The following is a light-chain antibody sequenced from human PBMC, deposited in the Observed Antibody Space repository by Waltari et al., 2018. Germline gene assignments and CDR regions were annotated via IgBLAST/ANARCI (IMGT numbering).Light chain of an antibody. CDR3: QQYDNLPFG. Sequence: DIQMTQSPSSLSASVGDRVTITCQASQDISNYLNWYQQKPGKAPKLLIYDASNLETGFPSRFSGSGSGTDFTFTISSLQPEDIATYYCQQYDNLPFGFGPGTKVDIK. V-gene: IGKV1-33*01. CDR2: DAS. J-gene: IGKJ3*01. CDR1: QDISNY.